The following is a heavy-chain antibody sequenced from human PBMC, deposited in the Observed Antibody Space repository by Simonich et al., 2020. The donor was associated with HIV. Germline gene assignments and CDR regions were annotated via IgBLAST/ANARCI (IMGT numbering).Heavy chain of an antibody. Sequence: QVQLQQWGAGLLKPSETLTLTCAVYLESFSGYYWSWTRQPPGKGLVWVGEINHRGVTNYNPSLKSRVTRAGDTSKNQFSLKLSSVTAADTAVYYCVRGPVVVLVATPQSYYYMDVWGKGTTVTVSS. CDR2: INHRGVT. CDR3: VRGPVVVLVATPQSYYYMDV. CDR1: LESFSGYY. D-gene: IGHD2-15*01. J-gene: IGHJ6*03. V-gene: IGHV4-34*01.